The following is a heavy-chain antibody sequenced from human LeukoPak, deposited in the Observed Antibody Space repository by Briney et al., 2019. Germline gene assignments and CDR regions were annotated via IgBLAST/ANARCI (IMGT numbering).Heavy chain of an antibody. D-gene: IGHD6-19*01. Sequence: PGGSLRLSCAASGFTFSSYWISWVRQAPGKGLEWVANIKQDGSEKYYVDSVKGRFTISRDNAQNSLLLQMNSLRAEDTAVYYCARAQRTYSSGWFGFDSWGQGTLVTVSS. CDR3: ARAQRTYSSGWFGFDS. CDR2: IKQDGSEK. CDR1: GFTFSSYW. V-gene: IGHV3-7*03. J-gene: IGHJ4*02.